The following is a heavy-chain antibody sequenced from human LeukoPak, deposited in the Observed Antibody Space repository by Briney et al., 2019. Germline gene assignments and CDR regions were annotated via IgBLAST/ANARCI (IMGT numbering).Heavy chain of an antibody. CDR2: LYNTGSTDNT. Sequence: PSETLSLTCTVSGDSITNYNYHWGWIRQPPGTGLEWIGRLYNTGSTDNTDSNPSLQSRVTISAGTSMNQFSLRLTSVTAADTAVYYCARVDWAEVGFLFDYWGQGTLVTVSS. J-gene: IGHJ4*02. D-gene: IGHD2/OR15-2a*01. V-gene: IGHV4-39*07. CDR1: GDSITNYNYH. CDR3: ARVDWAEVGFLFDY.